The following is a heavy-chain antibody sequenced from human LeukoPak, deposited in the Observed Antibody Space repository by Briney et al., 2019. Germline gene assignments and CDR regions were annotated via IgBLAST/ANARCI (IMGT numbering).Heavy chain of an antibody. CDR1: GVSISSYY. CDR2: IYTSGST. D-gene: IGHD3-22*01. J-gene: IGHJ4*02. CDR3: ARGGYDSSGYYNYFDY. V-gene: IGHV4-4*07. Sequence: SETLSLTCTVSGVSISSYYWSWIRQPAGKGLEWIGRIYTSGSTNYNPSLKSRVTISVDKSKNQFSLKLSSVTAADTAVYYCARGGYDSSGYYNYFDYWGQGTLVTVSS.